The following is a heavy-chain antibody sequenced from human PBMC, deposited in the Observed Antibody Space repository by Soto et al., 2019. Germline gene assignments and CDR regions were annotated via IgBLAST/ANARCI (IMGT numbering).Heavy chain of an antibody. Sequence: SETLSLTCAVYGGSFSGYYWSWIRQPPGKGLEWIGEINHSGSTNYNPSLKSRVTISVDTSKNQFSLKLSSVTAADTAVYYCARAEHPIGSTGTTNRPFDYWGQGTLVTVSS. D-gene: IGHD1-1*01. V-gene: IGHV4-34*01. CDR2: INHSGST. J-gene: IGHJ4*02. CDR1: GGSFSGYY. CDR3: ARAEHPIGSTGTTNRPFDY.